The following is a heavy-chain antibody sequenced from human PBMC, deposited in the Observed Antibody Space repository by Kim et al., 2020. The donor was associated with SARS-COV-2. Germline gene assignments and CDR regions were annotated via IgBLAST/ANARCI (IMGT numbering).Heavy chain of an antibody. CDR3: ALTTYDCSGGSCFDY. CDR1: GYTFTGYY. V-gene: IGHV1-2*04. CDR2: INPNSGGT. J-gene: IGHJ4*02. Sequence: ASVKVSCKASGYTFTGYYMHWVRQAPGQGLEWMGWINPNSGGTNYAQKFQGWVTMTRDTSISTAYMELSRLRSDDTAVYYCALTTYDCSGGSCFDYWGQGTLVTVSS. D-gene: IGHD2-15*01.